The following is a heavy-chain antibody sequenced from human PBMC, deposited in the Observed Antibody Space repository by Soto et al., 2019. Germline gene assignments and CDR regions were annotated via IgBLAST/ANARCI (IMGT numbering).Heavy chain of an antibody. V-gene: IGHV3-30-3*01. D-gene: IGHD3-3*02. CDR3: VRCGYISSWERLDP. J-gene: IGHJ5*02. CDR2: ISHDGVSK. Sequence: VQLVESGGGVIHPGKSLRLSCAASGSTFPNYPMHWVRQTPDNGLEWVAVISHDGVSKNSADSVKGRFTISRDNSRNTLYLQMDSLRVEDTAMYDCVRCGYISSWERLDPWGQGTLVTVSS. CDR1: GSTFPNYP.